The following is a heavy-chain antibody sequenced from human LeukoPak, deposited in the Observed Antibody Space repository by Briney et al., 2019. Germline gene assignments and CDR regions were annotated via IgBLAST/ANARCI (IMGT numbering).Heavy chain of an antibody. D-gene: IGHD1-1*01. Sequence: PSETLSLTCAVYGYSISSGYYLGWIRQPPVKGLEWIGGIYHSGSTYYNPSLKSRITISVDTSKNQFSLKLSSVTAADTVVYYCARIQLGNRGDYFDYWGQGTLVTVSS. CDR1: GYSISSGYY. V-gene: IGHV4-38-2*01. CDR3: ARIQLGNRGDYFDY. J-gene: IGHJ4*02. CDR2: IYHSGST.